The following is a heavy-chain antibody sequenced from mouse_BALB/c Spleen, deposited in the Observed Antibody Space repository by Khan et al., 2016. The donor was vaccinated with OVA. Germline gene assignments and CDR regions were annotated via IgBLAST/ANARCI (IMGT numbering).Heavy chain of an antibody. D-gene: IGHD2-14*01. CDR1: GYTFTKNG. J-gene: IGHJ4*01. CDR3: GRVGYAGNLDY. Sequence: QIQLVQSGPELKKPGEPVKISCKASGYTFTKNGLNWAKQAPGKVLKWMGWINTYTGEPTYADDFRGRFAFSLETSASTAYLQINNLKDEDTATYFCGRVGYAGNLDYWGQGTSVTVSA. V-gene: IGHV9-3-1*01. CDR2: INTYTGEP.